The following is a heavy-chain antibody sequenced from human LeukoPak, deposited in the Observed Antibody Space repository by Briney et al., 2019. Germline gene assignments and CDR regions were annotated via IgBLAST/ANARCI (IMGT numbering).Heavy chain of an antibody. D-gene: IGHD3-22*01. J-gene: IGHJ4*02. CDR2: ISAYNGNT. V-gene: IGHV1-18*01. CDR3: ARDLRGDSSGCYYGYFDY. Sequence: ASVKVSCKASGYTFTSYGISWVRQAPGQGLEWMGWISAYNGNTNYAQKLQGRVTMTTDTSTSTAYMELRSLRSDDTAVYYCARDLRGDSSGCYYGYFDYWGQGTLVTVSS. CDR1: GYTFTSYG.